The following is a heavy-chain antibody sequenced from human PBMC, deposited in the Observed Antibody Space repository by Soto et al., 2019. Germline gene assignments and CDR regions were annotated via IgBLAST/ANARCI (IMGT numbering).Heavy chain of an antibody. CDR1: GGSISGNEYY. CDR2: IYNSGSTYYSGRT. V-gene: IGHV4-30-4*01. D-gene: IGHD3-22*01. CDR3: EFTGQDIPMIAA. Sequence: SETLSLTCTVSGGSISGNEYYWTWIRQSPGKGLEWIGYIYNSGSTYYSGRTYYNPSLRSRVTTSVDTSKNQFSLKLSSVTAADTAVYYCEFTGQDIPMIAAWGQGTLVTVSS. J-gene: IGHJ5*02.